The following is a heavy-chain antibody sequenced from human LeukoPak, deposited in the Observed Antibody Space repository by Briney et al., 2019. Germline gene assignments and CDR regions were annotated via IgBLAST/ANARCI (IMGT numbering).Heavy chain of an antibody. V-gene: IGHV4-59*01. Sequence: PSETLSLTCTVSGGSISSYYWSWIRQPPGKGLEWIGYIYYSGSTNYNPSLKSRVTISVDTSKNQFSLKLSSVTAADTAVYYCARGVSVVAYYFDYWGRGTLVTVSS. CDR3: ARGVSVVAYYFDY. J-gene: IGHJ4*02. D-gene: IGHD4-23*01. CDR1: GGSISSYY. CDR2: IYYSGST.